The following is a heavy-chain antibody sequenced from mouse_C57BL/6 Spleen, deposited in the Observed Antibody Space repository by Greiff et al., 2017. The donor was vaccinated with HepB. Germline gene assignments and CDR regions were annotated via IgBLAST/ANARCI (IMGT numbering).Heavy chain of an antibody. CDR3: ARGGGEYFDV. CDR1: GYAFSSSW. CDR2: IYPGDGDT. J-gene: IGHJ1*03. V-gene: IGHV1-82*01. Sequence: VQLQQSGPELVKPGASVKISCKASGYAFSSSWMNWVKQRPGKGLEWIGRIYPGDGDTNYNGKFKGKATLTADKSSSTAYMQLSSLTSEDSAVYFCARGGGEYFDVWGTGTTVTVSS.